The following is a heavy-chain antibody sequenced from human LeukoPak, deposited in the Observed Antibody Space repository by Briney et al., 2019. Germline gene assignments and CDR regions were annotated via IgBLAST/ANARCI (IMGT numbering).Heavy chain of an antibody. Sequence: SSETLSLTCTVSGGSISSYYWSWIRQPPGKGLEWIGYIYYSGSTNYNPSLKSRVTISVDTSKNQFSLKLSSVTAADTAVYYCARHVLRDTAMARTYYFDYWGQGTLVTVSS. CDR3: ARHVLRDTAMARTYYFDY. CDR1: GGSISSYY. J-gene: IGHJ4*02. V-gene: IGHV4-59*08. D-gene: IGHD5-18*01. CDR2: IYYSGST.